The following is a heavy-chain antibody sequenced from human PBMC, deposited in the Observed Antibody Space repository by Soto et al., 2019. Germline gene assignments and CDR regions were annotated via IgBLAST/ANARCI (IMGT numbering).Heavy chain of an antibody. CDR3: TTVTTYYYGSGSYYNVRWFDP. J-gene: IGHJ5*02. Sequence: EVQLVESGGGLVKPGGSLRLSCAASGFTFSNAWMSWVRQAPGKGLEWVGRIKGKTDGGTTDYAAPVKGRFTISRDDSKNTLYLQMNSLKTEDTAVYYCTTVTTYYYGSGSYYNVRWFDPWGQGTLVTVSS. D-gene: IGHD3-10*01. CDR2: IKGKTDGGTT. V-gene: IGHV3-15*01. CDR1: GFTFSNAW.